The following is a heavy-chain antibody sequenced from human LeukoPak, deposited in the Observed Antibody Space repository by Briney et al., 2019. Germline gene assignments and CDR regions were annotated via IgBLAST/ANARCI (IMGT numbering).Heavy chain of an antibody. CDR2: INGDGSNT. CDR3: AKVVDTAMVTGTFDI. Sequence: GGSLRLSCAASGFTFSSHWMHWVRQAPGKGLVWVSRINGDGSNTTYADSVKGRFTISRDNSKNTLYLQMNSLRAEDTAVYYCAKVVDTAMVTGTFDIWGQGTMVTVSS. V-gene: IGHV3-74*03. D-gene: IGHD5-18*01. J-gene: IGHJ3*02. CDR1: GFTFSSHW.